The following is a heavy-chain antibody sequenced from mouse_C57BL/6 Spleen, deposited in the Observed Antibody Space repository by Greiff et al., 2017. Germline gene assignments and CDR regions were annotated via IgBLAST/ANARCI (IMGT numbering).Heavy chain of an antibody. CDR1: GYTFTDYE. V-gene: IGHV1-15*01. CDR2: IDPETGGT. CDR3: TNSCAY. Sequence: QVQLQQSGAELVRPGASVTLSCKASGYTFTDYEMHWVKQTPVHGLEWIGAIDPETGGTAYNQKFKGKAILTADKSSSTAYMGLRSLASEDSAVYYCTNSCAYWGQGTLVTVSA. J-gene: IGHJ3*01.